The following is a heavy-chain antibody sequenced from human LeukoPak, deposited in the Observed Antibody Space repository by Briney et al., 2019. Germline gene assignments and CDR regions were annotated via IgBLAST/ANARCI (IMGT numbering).Heavy chain of an antibody. CDR2: IYSGGST. V-gene: IGHV3-66*02. D-gene: IGHD2-15*01. J-gene: IGHJ6*03. Sequence: PGGSLRLSCAASGFTVSSNYMSWVRQAPGKGLEWVSVIYSGGSTYYADSVKGRFTISRDNSKNTLYLQMNSLRAEDTAVYYCARGLRIEYYYMDVWGKGTTVTVSS. CDR3: ARGLRIEYYYMDV. CDR1: GFTVSSNY.